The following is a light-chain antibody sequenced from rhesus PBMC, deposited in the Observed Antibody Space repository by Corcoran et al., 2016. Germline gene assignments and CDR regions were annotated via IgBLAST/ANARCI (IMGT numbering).Light chain of an antibody. CDR3: QQYHSYPYS. CDR2: EAS. Sequence: DIQMTQSPSALSASVGDRVTISCRASQNIYSNLAWYQQKPGKAPKLLIYEASSLQTGIPSRFSGSGYGTDFTLTISRLQPEDSASYYCQQYHSYPYSFGQGTKVEIK. J-gene: IGKJ2*01. CDR1: QNIYSN. V-gene: IGKV1S8*01.